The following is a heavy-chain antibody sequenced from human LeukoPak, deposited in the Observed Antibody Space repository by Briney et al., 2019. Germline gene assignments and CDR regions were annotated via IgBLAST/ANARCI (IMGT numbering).Heavy chain of an antibody. D-gene: IGHD4-17*01. V-gene: IGHV1-18*01. CDR3: ARDPRSDYGDSWFDP. Sequence: ASVKVSCKASGYTFTSYGISWVRQAPGQGLEWMGWISAYNGNTNYAQKLQGRVTMTTDTSTSTAYMELRSLRSDDTAVYYCARDPRSDYGDSWFDPWGQGTLVTVSS. J-gene: IGHJ5*02. CDR2: ISAYNGNT. CDR1: GYTFTSYG.